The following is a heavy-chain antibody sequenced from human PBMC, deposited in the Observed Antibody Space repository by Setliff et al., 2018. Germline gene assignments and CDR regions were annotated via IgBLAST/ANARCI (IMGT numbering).Heavy chain of an antibody. CDR2: VTIYNGNT. CDR1: GYTFSNYG. CDR3: ARVESMVRGKNILRHFDY. J-gene: IGHJ4*02. D-gene: IGHD3-10*01. V-gene: IGHV1-18*01. Sequence: GASVKVSCKASGYTFSNYGVTWVRQAPGQGLEWMGWVTIYNGNTKYAQNLQGRLTLTTDISTSTAYMELGSPTTDDTAIYYCARVESMVRGKNILRHFDYWGQGTQVTVSS.